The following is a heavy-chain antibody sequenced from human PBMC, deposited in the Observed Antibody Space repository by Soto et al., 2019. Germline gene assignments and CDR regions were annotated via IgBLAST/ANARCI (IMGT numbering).Heavy chain of an antibody. CDR3: ERVTYYYYGMDV. J-gene: IGHJ6*04. CDR2: ISAYNGNT. V-gene: IGHV1-18*01. CDR1: CYTFTSYG. Sequence: QVELVQSGAEVKKPGASVKVSLKASCYTFTSYGLRWVRQAPGQVLEWMGWISAYNGNTNYAQKLQGRVTITPDTSTSTAYVELRSLRSVDTAVYYCERVTYYYYGMDVWGKGTTGTVSS.